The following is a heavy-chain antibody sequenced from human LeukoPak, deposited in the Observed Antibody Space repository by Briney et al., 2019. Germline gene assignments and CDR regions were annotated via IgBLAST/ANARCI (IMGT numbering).Heavy chain of an antibody. D-gene: IGHD6-25*01. CDR3: ARSGPDDAFDI. V-gene: IGHV3-21*01. J-gene: IGHJ3*02. CDR1: GFTFSSYS. CDR2: ISSSSSYI. Sequence: GGSLRLSCAASGFTFSSYSMNWVRQAPGKGLEWVSSISSSSSYIYYADSVKGRFTISRDNAKNSLYLRMNSLRAEDTAVYYCARSGPDDAFDIWGQGTMVTVSS.